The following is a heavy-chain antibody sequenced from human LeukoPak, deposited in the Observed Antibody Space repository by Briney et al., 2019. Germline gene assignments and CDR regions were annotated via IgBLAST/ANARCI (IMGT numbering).Heavy chain of an antibody. Sequence: GASVKVSCKASGGTFSSYAISWVRQAPGQGLEWMGGIIPIFGTANYAQKFQGRVTMTEDTSTDTAYMELSSLRSEDTAVYYCATVRGGYSYGGFDYWGQGTLVTVSS. CDR1: GGTFSSYA. CDR3: ATVRGGYSYGGFDY. CDR2: IIPIFGTA. J-gene: IGHJ4*02. V-gene: IGHV1-69*06. D-gene: IGHD5-18*01.